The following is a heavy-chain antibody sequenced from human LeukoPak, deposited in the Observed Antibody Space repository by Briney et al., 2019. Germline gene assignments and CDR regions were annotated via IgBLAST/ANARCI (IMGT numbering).Heavy chain of an antibody. J-gene: IGHJ4*02. D-gene: IGHD5-24*01. CDR2: IKQDGSEK. V-gene: IGHV3-7*01. CDR3: ARDNSGDGYNSDY. Sequence: GGSLRLSCAASGFTFSSYWMSWVRQAPGKGLEWVANIKQDGSEKYYVDSVKGRFTISRDNANNSLYLQMNSLRAEDTAVYYCARDNSGDGYNSDYWGQGTLVTVSS. CDR1: GFTFSSYW.